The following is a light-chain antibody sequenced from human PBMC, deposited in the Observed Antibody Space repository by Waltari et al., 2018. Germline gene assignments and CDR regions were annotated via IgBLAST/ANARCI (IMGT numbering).Light chain of an antibody. CDR1: GGFNVGNYR. V-gene: IGLV5-45*02. CDR3: MIWHNNAVV. CDR2: YKSDSDK. Sequence: QAVLTPPSSPGASASLTCTFRGGFNVGNYRIYWYQQNPGIPPQYLLRYKSDSDKHQDSRVPRRFSGSKDASANAGILLISGLQSDDEADYYCMIWHNNAVVFGGGTTLTVL. J-gene: IGLJ2*01.